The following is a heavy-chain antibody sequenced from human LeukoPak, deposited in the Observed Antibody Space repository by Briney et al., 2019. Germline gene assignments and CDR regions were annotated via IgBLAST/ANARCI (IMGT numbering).Heavy chain of an antibody. CDR2: IYYSGST. Sequence: SETLSLTCTVSGGSITNYYWSWIRQPPGKGLEWIGYIYYSGSTNYNPSLKSRVTISVDTSKNQFSLELSSVTAADTAVYYCARRIGDVWGQGTTVTVSS. CDR1: GGSITNYY. CDR3: ARRIGDV. V-gene: IGHV4-59*08. J-gene: IGHJ6*02.